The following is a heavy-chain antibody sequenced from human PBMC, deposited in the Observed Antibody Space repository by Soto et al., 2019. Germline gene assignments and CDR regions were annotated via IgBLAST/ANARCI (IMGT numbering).Heavy chain of an antibody. Sequence: PGGSLRLSCAALGLTVRGKKYITWVRQAPGKALEWVSALYDVDGTYYADSAKGRFTISRDNSNNIIYLQMNSLGPDDTAVYYCASWLEREHAYDIWGLGTMVTVSS. D-gene: IGHD1-1*01. CDR2: LYDVDGT. V-gene: IGHV3-53*01. CDR3: ASWLEREHAYDI. CDR1: GLTVRGKKY. J-gene: IGHJ3*02.